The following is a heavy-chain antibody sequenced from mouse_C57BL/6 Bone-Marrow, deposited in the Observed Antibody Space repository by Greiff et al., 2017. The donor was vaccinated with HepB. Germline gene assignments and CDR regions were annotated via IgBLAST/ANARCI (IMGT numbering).Heavy chain of an antibody. CDR1: GFTFSDFY. CDR3: ARDAGRLDYAMDY. J-gene: IGHJ4*01. Sequence: EVMLVESGGGLVQSGRSLRLSCATSGFTFSDFYMEWVRQAPGKGLEWIAASRNKANDYTTEYSASVKGRFIVSRDTSQSILYLQMNALRAEDIAIYYCARDAGRLDYAMDYWGQGTSVTVSS. D-gene: IGHD2-13*01. CDR2: SRNKANDYTT. V-gene: IGHV7-1*01.